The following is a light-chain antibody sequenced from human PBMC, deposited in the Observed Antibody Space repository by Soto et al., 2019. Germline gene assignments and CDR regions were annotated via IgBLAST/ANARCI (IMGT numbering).Light chain of an antibody. CDR3: SSYTSGSTLYV. CDR1: TSDIGGYNY. V-gene: IGLV2-14*01. Sequence: QSVLTQSASVSGSPGQSITISCTGTTSDIGGYNYVSWYQHHPGKAPRLMIYASSNRPSGVSHRFSGSRSGNTASLTISGLQAEDEADYYCSSYTSGSTLYVFGTGTKVTV. J-gene: IGLJ1*01. CDR2: ASS.